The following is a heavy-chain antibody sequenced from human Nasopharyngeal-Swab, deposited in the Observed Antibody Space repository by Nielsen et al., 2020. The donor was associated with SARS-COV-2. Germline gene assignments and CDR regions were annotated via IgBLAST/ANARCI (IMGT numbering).Heavy chain of an antibody. V-gene: IGHV4-39*01. J-gene: IGHJ3*02. CDR3: ARIERRSNDAFDI. CDR2: IYYSGST. Sequence: VRQMPGKGLEWIGSIYYSGSTYYNPSLKSRVTISVDTSKNQFSLKLSSVTAADTAVYYCARIERRSNDAFDIWGQGTMVTVSS.